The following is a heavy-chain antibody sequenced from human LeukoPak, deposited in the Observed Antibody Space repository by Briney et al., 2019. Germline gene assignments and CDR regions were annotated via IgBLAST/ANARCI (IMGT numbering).Heavy chain of an antibody. CDR3: ARADILTGYSTLDY. CDR1: GYTFTNYD. Sequence: ASVKVSCKASGYTFTNYDINWVRQATGQGLEWMGWMNPNSGNTGYAQKFQGRVTMTRDTSISTAYMELSRLRSDDTAVYYCARADILTGYSTLDYWGQGTLVTVSS. V-gene: IGHV1-8*01. CDR2: MNPNSGNT. D-gene: IGHD3-9*01. J-gene: IGHJ4*02.